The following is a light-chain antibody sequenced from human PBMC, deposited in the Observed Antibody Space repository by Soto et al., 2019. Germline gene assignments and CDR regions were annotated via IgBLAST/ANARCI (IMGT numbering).Light chain of an antibody. V-gene: IGKV1-5*01. Sequence: DIQMPQSPSTLSASLGDTGTFTCRASQTVTTWLAWYQQTPRKAPTLLIYDSSFSESGVPSRLSGSGSGTEFTITISSLQPDDAASYDCQQYNSYSSFGPGTKVDIK. CDR1: QTVTTW. CDR2: DSS. CDR3: QQYNSYSS. J-gene: IGKJ3*01.